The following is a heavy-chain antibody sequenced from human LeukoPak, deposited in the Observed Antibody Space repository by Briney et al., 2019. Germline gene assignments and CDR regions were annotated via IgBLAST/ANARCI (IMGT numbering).Heavy chain of an antibody. V-gene: IGHV4-59*01. CDR2: IYYSGST. CDR3: ARTVVTDGDWFDP. J-gene: IGHJ5*02. CDR1: GGSISSYY. Sequence: SETLSLTCTVSGGSISSYYWSWIRQPPGKGLEWIGYIYYSGSTNYNPSLKSRVTISVDTSKNQFSLKLSSVTAADTAVYYCARTVVTDGDWFDPWGQGTQVTVSS. D-gene: IGHD4-23*01.